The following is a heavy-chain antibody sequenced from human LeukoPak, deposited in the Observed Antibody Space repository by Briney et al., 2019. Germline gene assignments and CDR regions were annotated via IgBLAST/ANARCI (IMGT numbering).Heavy chain of an antibody. D-gene: IGHD2-2*01. CDR2: ISYDGSNK. CDR1: GFTFSSYA. CDR3: ARAVTLIVVVPAAIRGQFDY. V-gene: IGHV3-30-3*01. Sequence: PGGSLRLSCAASGFTFSSYAMHWVRQAPGKGLEWVAVISYDGSNKYYADSVKGRFTISRDNSKNTLYLQMNSLRAEDTAVYYCARAVTLIVVVPAAIRGQFDYWGQGTLVTVSS. J-gene: IGHJ4*02.